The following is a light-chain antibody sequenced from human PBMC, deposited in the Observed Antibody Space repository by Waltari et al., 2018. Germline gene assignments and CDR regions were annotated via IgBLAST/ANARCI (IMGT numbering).Light chain of an antibody. Sequence: DIVMTQSPDSLAVSLGERATINCKSSQSVLYSSNNKNYLAWYQQKPGQAPKVLFYWASTRESGVPDRFSGSGSGTDFTLTISSLQAEDVAVYYCQQYYNTPTFGGGTKVEIK. V-gene: IGKV4-1*01. CDR3: QQYYNTPT. CDR2: WAS. CDR1: QSVLYSSNNKNY. J-gene: IGKJ4*01.